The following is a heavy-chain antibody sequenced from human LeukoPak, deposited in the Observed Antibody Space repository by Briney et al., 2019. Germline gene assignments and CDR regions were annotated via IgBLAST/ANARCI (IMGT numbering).Heavy chain of an antibody. V-gene: IGHV1-69*05. Sequence: SVKVSCKASGGSFSTSGFSWVRQAPGQGLEWMGGVIPIYGTPSYAQKFQGRVTITTDESTSTAYMELSSLRSEDTAVYYCARDHWGIVENGYDYFYYDMDVWGQGTLVTVSS. CDR3: ARDHWGIVENGYDYFYYDMDV. CDR1: GGSFSTSG. D-gene: IGHD7-27*01. CDR2: VIPIYGTP. J-gene: IGHJ6*02.